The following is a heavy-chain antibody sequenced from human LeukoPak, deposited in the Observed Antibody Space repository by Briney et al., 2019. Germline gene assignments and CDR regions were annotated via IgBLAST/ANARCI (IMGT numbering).Heavy chain of an antibody. J-gene: IGHJ4*02. CDR1: GFTFSSYT. V-gene: IGHV3-23*01. CDR3: ARNLRGYSYATGDY. CDR2: ITTGDGNT. Sequence: GGSLRLSCTASGFTFSSYTMTWVRQAPGKGLKWVSTITTGDGNTYYADSVKGRFTVSRDDSKNTLYLQMNSLRAEDTAVYYCARNLRGYSYATGDYWGQGTLVTVSS. D-gene: IGHD5-18*01.